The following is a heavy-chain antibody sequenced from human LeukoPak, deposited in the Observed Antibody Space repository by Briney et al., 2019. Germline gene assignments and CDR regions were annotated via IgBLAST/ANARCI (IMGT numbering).Heavy chain of an antibody. CDR1: GFTFDDYG. V-gene: IGHV3-20*04. J-gene: IGHJ5*02. Sequence: GGSLRLSCAASGFTFDDYGMSWVRQAPGKGLEWVSGINWNGGSTGYADSVKGRFTISRDNAKNSLYLQMNSLRAEDTALYYCARDPFYTDYGDSDWFDPWGQGNLVTVSS. CDR2: INWNGGST. CDR3: ARDPFYTDYGDSDWFDP. D-gene: IGHD4-17*01.